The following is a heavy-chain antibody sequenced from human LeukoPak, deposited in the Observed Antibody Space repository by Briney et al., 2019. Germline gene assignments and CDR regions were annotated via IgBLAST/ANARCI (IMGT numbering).Heavy chain of an antibody. Sequence: GGYLRLYCAASGFTVSSNYMSWVRQAPGKGLEGVSVIYSGGSTYYADSVKGRFTISRDNSKNTLYLQMNSLRAEDTAVYYCARAQRYYYDSSGYYPDYWGQGTLVTVSS. CDR2: IYSGGST. D-gene: IGHD3-22*01. CDR1: GFTVSSNY. CDR3: ARAQRYYYDSSGYYPDY. J-gene: IGHJ4*02. V-gene: IGHV3-66*02.